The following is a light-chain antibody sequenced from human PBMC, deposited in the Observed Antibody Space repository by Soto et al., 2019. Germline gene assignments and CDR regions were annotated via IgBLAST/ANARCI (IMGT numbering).Light chain of an antibody. CDR1: QSVRSRY. Sequence: EIVLTQSPGTLSLSPGERATLSCRASQSVRSRYLAWYQQKPGRAPRLLIYGASNRATGIPDRFSGSGSGTDLNITVSILEPADFAVYFCQQYDTSPGTFGQGTKVEIK. V-gene: IGKV3-20*01. CDR3: QQYDTSPGT. CDR2: GAS. J-gene: IGKJ1*01.